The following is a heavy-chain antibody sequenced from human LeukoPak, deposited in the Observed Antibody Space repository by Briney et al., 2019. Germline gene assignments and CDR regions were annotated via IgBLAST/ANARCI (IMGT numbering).Heavy chain of an antibody. Sequence: GGSLRLSCGASGFTFSTHDMHWVRQAPGKGLEWVAFIRYDGSHEYYADSVKGRFTISRDNSKNTLYLQMNSVRSEDTALYYCAKDRSGAMITFGGVIVDYWGQGTLVTVSS. V-gene: IGHV3-30*02. J-gene: IGHJ4*02. CDR1: GFTFSTHD. CDR3: AKDRSGAMITFGGVIVDY. CDR2: IRYDGSHE. D-gene: IGHD3-16*02.